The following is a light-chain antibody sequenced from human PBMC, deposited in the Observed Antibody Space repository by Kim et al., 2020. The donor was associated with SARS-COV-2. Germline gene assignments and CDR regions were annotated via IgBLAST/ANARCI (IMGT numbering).Light chain of an antibody. CDR3: QQDSYSPTWT. Sequence: PGERATLSFRASRSINSNYLAWYQQIHGQPPRLLLFDAAGNATGMPDRFSGSGCGTEFTLTISSLVPEDFAVNYCQQDSYSPTWTFGQGTRVDIK. CDR1: RSINSNY. CDR2: DAA. J-gene: IGKJ1*01. V-gene: IGKV3-20*01.